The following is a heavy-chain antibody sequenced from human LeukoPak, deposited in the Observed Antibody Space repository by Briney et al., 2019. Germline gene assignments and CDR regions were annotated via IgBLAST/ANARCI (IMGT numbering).Heavy chain of an antibody. D-gene: IGHD3-22*01. J-gene: IGHJ5*02. CDR1: GGSISSSSYY. CDR2: IYYSGST. V-gene: IGHV4-39*01. CDR3: ARYYYDSSGGFDP. Sequence: SETLSLTCTVSGGSISSSSYYWGWIRQPPGKGLEWIGSIYYSGSTYYNPSLKSRVTISVDTSKNQFSLKLSSVTAADTAVYYCARYYYDSSGGFDPWGQGTLVTVSS.